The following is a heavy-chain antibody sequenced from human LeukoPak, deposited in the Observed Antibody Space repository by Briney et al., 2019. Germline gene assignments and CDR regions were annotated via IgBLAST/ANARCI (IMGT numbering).Heavy chain of an antibody. CDR1: GGSFSGYY. V-gene: IGHV4-34*01. Sequence: SETLSLTCPVYGGSFSGYYWSWIRQPPGKGLEWIGEINHSGSTNYNPSLKSRVTISVDTSKNQFSLKLSSVTAADTAVYYCARDQGSSGWLDWFDPWGQGTLVTVSS. D-gene: IGHD6-19*01. CDR2: INHSGST. J-gene: IGHJ5*02. CDR3: ARDQGSSGWLDWFDP.